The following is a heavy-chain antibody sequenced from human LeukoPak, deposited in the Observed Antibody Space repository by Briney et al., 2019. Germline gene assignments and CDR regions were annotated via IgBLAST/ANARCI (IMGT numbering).Heavy chain of an antibody. J-gene: IGHJ4*02. CDR2: IIGSGGRT. D-gene: IGHD5-18*01. CDR1: GFTFSSYA. CDR3: AKAPANYVDTAMGTFDY. Sequence: PGGSLRLSCAASGFTFSSYAMSWVRQAPGKGLKWVSAIIGSGGRTYYADSVKGRFTISRDNSKNTLYLQMNSLRGEDTAVYYCAKAPANYVDTAMGTFDYWGQGTLVTVSS. V-gene: IGHV3-23*01.